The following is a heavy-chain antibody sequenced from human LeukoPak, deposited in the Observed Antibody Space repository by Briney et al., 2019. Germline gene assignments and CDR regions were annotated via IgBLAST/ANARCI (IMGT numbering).Heavy chain of an antibody. CDR1: GGSISSYY. CDR3: ARVAPPGFCSGGSCSYYFDY. D-gene: IGHD2-15*01. Sequence: SETLSLTCTVSGGSISSYYWSWIRQPPGKGLEWIGYIYYSGSTNYNPSLKSRVTISVDTSKNQFSLKLSSVTAADTAVYYCARVAPPGFCSGGSCSYYFDYWGQGTLVTVSS. J-gene: IGHJ4*02. CDR2: IYYSGST. V-gene: IGHV4-59*01.